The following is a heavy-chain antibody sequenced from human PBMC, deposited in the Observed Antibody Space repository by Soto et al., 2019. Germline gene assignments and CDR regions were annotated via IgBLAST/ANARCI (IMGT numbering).Heavy chain of an antibody. CDR3: ARTVAGYFDY. V-gene: IGHV1-18*04. CDR2: ISTYDGNK. J-gene: IGHJ4*02. Sequence: ASAPVSCQASGYTLPSSGISWVRQAPGQGAEWMGWISTYDGNKNYAQNLQGRVTKTTDTYTSTAYMNLGGLKSDDTAVYYGARTVAGYFDYWGQGTLVTVSS. CDR1: GYTLPSSG. D-gene: IGHD6-19*01.